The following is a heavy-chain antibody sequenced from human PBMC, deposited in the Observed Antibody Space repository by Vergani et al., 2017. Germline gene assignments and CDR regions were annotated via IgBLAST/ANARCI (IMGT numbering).Heavy chain of an antibody. CDR3: ARGGDGSGSYYTLDY. D-gene: IGHD3-10*01. Sequence: QVQLQQWGAGLLKPSETLSLTCAVYGGSFSGYYWSWIRQPPGKGLEWIGEIHHSGSTNYSPSLKSRVTISVDTSKNQFSLKLSSVTAADTAVYYCARGGDGSGSYYTLDYWGQGTLVTVSS. CDR2: IHHSGST. J-gene: IGHJ4*02. CDR1: GGSFSGYY. V-gene: IGHV4-34*01.